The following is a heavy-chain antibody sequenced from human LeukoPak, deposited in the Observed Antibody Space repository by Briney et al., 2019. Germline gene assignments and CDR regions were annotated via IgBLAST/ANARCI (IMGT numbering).Heavy chain of an antibody. CDR3: ARHVTVADTIDY. CDR2: IYYSGST. V-gene: IGHV4-30-4*01. D-gene: IGHD4-23*01. J-gene: IGHJ4*02. Sequence: PSQTLSLTCTVSGGSISSGDYYWSWIRQPPGKGLEWIGYIYYSGSTYYNPSLKSRVTISVDTSKNQFSLKLSSVTAADTAVYYCARHVTVADTIDYWGQGTLVTVSS. CDR1: GGSISSGDYY.